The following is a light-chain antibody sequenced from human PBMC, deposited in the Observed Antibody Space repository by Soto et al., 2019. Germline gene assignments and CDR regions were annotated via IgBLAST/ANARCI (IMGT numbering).Light chain of an antibody. J-gene: IGKJ5*01. CDR2: GAS. Sequence: ENVFTQSPGTPSFSPRERTTPSRQASQTVSSYLTWYQQRPGQAPRLLIYGASKRATGIPDRFSGSGSGTDFTLTISRLEPEDFALYYCQQYGTSPITFGQGTRLEIK. V-gene: IGKV3-20*01. CDR1: QTVSSY. CDR3: QQYGTSPIT.